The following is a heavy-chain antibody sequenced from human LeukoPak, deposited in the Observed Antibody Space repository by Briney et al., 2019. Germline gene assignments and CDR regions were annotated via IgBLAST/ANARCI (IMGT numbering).Heavy chain of an antibody. CDR3: ARDVTSIVVVTANYGDQIGDAFDI. V-gene: IGHV1-69*05. CDR2: IIPIFGTA. J-gene: IGHJ3*02. Sequence: SVKVSCKASGGTFSSYAISWVRQAPGQGLEWMGGIIPIFGTAHYAQKFQGRVTITTDESTSTAYMELSSLRSENTAVYYCARDVTSIVVVTANYGDQIGDAFDIWGQGTMVTVSS. CDR1: GGTFSSYA. D-gene: IGHD2-21*02.